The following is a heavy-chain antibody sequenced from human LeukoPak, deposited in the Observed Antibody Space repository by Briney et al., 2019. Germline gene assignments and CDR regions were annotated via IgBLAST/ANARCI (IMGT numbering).Heavy chain of an antibody. J-gene: IGHJ6*03. CDR1: GYSFISYW. CDR3: ARRGGYSYGYSYYMDV. Sequence: GESLKISCKGSGYSFISYWIGWVRQLPGKGLEWMGFIYPGDSDTRYNPSFQGQVTISADKSISTAYLQWSSLKASDTAMYYCARRGGYSYGYSYYMDVWGKGTTVTVSS. D-gene: IGHD5-18*01. CDR2: IYPGDSDT. V-gene: IGHV5-51*01.